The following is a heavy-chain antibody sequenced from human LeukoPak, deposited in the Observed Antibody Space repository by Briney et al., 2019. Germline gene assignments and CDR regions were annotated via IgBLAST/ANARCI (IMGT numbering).Heavy chain of an antibody. CDR2: ISGTGAGT. J-gene: IGHJ4*02. D-gene: IGHD2-15*01. V-gene: IGHV3-23*01. Sequence: PGKSLRLSCAASGFTFTSYAMSWVRQAPGKGLEWVSAISGTGAGTYYADSVKGRFTISRDNSKNTLYLQMNSLRAEDTAVYYCVKDAGVVLSTQFDFWGQGTLVTVSS. CDR1: GFTFTSYA. CDR3: VKDAGVVLSTQFDF.